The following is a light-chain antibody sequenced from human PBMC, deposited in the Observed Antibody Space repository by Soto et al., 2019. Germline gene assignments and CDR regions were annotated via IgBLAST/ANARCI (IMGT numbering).Light chain of an antibody. J-gene: IGKJ2*01. CDR3: QQYNSYPYT. CDR1: QAIYNY. Sequence: DIQMTQSPSSLSASVGDTVTITCRASQAIYNYLAWFQQKPGKAPKSLIYDASTLQSGVPSKFSGSVSGTDFTLTINYLQPEDFATYYCQQYNSYPYTFGQGTNLEIK. CDR2: DAS. V-gene: IGKV1-16*02.